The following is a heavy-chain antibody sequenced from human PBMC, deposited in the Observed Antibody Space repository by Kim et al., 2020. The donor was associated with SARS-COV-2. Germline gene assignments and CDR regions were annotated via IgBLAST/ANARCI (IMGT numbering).Heavy chain of an antibody. V-gene: IGHV3-48*02. CDR1: GFTFSSYS. Sequence: GGSLRLSCAASGFTFSSYSMNWVRQAPGKGLEWVSYISSSSSTIYYADSVKGRFTISRDNAKNSLYLQMNSLRDEDTAVYYCARDRWEGSGSYMTNLRKFDYWGQGTLVTVSS. J-gene: IGHJ4*02. CDR3: ARDRWEGSGSYMTNLRKFDY. CDR2: ISSSSSTI. D-gene: IGHD3-10*01.